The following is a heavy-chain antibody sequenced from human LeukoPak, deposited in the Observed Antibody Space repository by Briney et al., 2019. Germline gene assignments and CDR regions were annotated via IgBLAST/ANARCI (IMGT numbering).Heavy chain of an antibody. CDR3: ARGFGGSDYGATEYYYYYMVV. CDR2: INPNSGGT. J-gene: IGHJ6*03. D-gene: IGHD1-26*01. Sequence: ASVKVSCMASGYTFTDYYIHWVRQAPGQGLEWMGWINPNSGGTNYAQKFQGRVTMNRDTSISTAYMELSRLRSDDTAVYYCARGFGGSDYGATEYYYYYMVVWGKGTTVTVSS. V-gene: IGHV1-2*02. CDR1: GYTFTDYY.